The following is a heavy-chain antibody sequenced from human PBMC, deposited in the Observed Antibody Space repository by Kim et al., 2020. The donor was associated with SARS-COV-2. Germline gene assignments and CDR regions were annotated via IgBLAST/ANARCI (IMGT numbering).Heavy chain of an antibody. CDR3: AREGNYYDSSGYSILL. V-gene: IGHV1-69*13. D-gene: IGHD3-22*01. CDR2: IIPIFGTA. J-gene: IGHJ4*02. CDR1: GGTFSSYA. Sequence: SVKVSCKASGGTFSSYAISWVRQAPGQGLEWMGGIIPIFGTANYAQKFQGRVTITADESTSTAYMELSSLRSEDTAVYYCAREGNYYDSSGYSILLWGQGTLVTVSS.